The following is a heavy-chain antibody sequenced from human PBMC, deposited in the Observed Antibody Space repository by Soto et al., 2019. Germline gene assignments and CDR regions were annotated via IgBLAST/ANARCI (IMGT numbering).Heavy chain of an antibody. D-gene: IGHD3-3*01. CDR3: TTAYDFWSGYLYDY. V-gene: IGHV3-15*01. J-gene: IGHJ4*02. Sequence: GGSLRLSCAASGFTFSNAWMSWVRQAPGKGLEWVGRIKSKTDGGTTDYAAPVKSRFTISRDDSKNTLYLQMNSLKTEDTAVYYCTTAYDFWSGYLYDYWGQGTLVTVSS. CDR2: IKSKTDGGTT. CDR1: GFTFSNAW.